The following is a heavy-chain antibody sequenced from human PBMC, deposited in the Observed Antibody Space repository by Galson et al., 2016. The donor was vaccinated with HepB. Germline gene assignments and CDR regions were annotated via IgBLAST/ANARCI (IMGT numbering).Heavy chain of an antibody. Sequence: SATLSLTCTVSAGSISSYYWSWIRQPPGKGLEWIGYVYYSGRTNYNSSLKSRVTLSLDTSKNQFSLKLNSVTAADTAVYYCASAVTGSFDFWGQGTLVTVSS. J-gene: IGHJ4*02. CDR1: AGSISSYY. V-gene: IGHV4-59*01. D-gene: IGHD4-11*01. CDR3: ASAVTGSFDF. CDR2: VYYSGRT.